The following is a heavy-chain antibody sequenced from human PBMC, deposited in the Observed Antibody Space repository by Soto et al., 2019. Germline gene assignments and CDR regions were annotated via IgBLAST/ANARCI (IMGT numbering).Heavy chain of an antibody. CDR1: RDGYTSKA. CDR3: ARDSHYYDSSGYYHFDY. J-gene: IGHJ4*02. V-gene: IGHV1-18*01. CDR2: ISAYNGNT. D-gene: IGHD3-22*01. Sequence: KDPRDGYTSKALCSPHHDKKKGLEWMGWISAYNGNTNYAQKLQGRVTMTTDTSTSTAYMELRSLRSDDTAVYYCARDSHYYDSSGYYHFDYWGQGTLVTVSS.